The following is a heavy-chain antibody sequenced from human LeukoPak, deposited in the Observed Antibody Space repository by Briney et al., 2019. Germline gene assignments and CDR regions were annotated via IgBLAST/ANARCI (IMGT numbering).Heavy chain of an antibody. CDR3: ARNRGLYGMDV. CDR1: GFTFSSYW. Sequence: GGSLRLSCAASGFTFSSYWMHWVRQAPGKGLVWVSRINSDGSSTSYADSVKGRFTISRDNAKNTLYLQMNSLRAEGTAVYYCARNRGLYGMDVWGQGTTVTVSS. V-gene: IGHV3-74*01. D-gene: IGHD1-26*01. CDR2: INSDGSST. J-gene: IGHJ6*02.